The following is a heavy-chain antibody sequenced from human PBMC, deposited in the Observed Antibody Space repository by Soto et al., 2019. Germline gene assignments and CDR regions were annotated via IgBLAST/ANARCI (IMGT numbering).Heavy chain of an antibody. Sequence: ASVKVSCKASGYTFTGYYMHWVRQAPGQGLEWMGWINPNSGGTNYAQKFQGRVTMTRDTSISTAYMELSRLRSDDTAVYYCAGIAAAGTGNDYWGQGTLVTVSS. CDR2: INPNSGGT. CDR3: AGIAAAGTGNDY. V-gene: IGHV1-2*02. D-gene: IGHD6-13*01. CDR1: GYTFTGYY. J-gene: IGHJ4*02.